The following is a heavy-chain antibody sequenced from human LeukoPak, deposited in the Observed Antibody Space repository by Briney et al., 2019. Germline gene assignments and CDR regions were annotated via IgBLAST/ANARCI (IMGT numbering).Heavy chain of an antibody. V-gene: IGHV3-73*01. Sequence: GGSLRLPCAASGFTFSGSAMHWVRQASGKGLEWVARIRSKANSYATAYAASVKGRFTISRDDSKNTAYLQMNSLKTEDTAVYYCTRLGTRNWFDPWGQGTLVTVSS. CDR1: GFTFSGSA. CDR3: TRLGTRNWFDP. D-gene: IGHD3-10*01. J-gene: IGHJ5*02. CDR2: IRSKANSYAT.